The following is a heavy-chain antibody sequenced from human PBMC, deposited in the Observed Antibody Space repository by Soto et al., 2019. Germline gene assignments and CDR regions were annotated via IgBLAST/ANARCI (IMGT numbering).Heavy chain of an antibody. CDR3: ARIAAAGTLYYYGMDV. V-gene: IGHV3-21*01. CDR2: ISSSSSYI. D-gene: IGHD6-13*01. CDR1: GFTFSSYS. J-gene: IGHJ6*02. Sequence: GGSLRLSCAASGFTFSSYSMNWVRQAPGKGLEWVSSISSSSSYIYYADSVKGRFTISRDNAKNSLYLQMNSLRAEDTAVYYCARIAAAGTLYYYGMDVWGQGTTVTVSS.